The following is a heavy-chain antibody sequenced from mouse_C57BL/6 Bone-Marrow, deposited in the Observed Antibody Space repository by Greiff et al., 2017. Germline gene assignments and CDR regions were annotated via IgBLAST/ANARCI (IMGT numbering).Heavy chain of an antibody. V-gene: IGHV1-22*01. J-gene: IGHJ2*01. D-gene: IGHD2-2*01. CDR2: INPNNGGT. Sequence: EVKLQESGPELVKPGASVKMSCKASGYTFTDYNMHWVKQSHGKSLEWIGYINPNNGGTSYNQKFKGKATLTVNKSSSTAYMELRSLTSEDSAVYYCAREGYYGYDEIDYWGQGTTLTVSS. CDR1: GYTFTDYN. CDR3: AREGYYGYDEIDY.